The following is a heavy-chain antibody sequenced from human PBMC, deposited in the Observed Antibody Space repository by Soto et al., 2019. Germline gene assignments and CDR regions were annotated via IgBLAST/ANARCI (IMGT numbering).Heavy chain of an antibody. J-gene: IGHJ6*02. D-gene: IGHD3-9*01. CDR3: ARDSRYYYDILTGYLAPYYYYYYGMDV. CDR2: IWYDGSNK. CDR1: GFTFSSYG. Sequence: PGGSLRLSCAASGFTFSSYGMHWVRQAPGKGLEWVAVIWYDGSNKYYADSVKGRFTISRDNSKNTLYLQMNSLRAEDTAVYYCARDSRYYYDILTGYLAPYYYYYYGMDVWGQGTTVTV. V-gene: IGHV3-33*01.